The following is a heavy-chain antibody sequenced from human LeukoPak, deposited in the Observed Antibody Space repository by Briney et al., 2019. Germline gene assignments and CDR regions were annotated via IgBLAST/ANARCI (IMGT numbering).Heavy chain of an antibody. J-gene: IGHJ4*02. V-gene: IGHV1-18*01. D-gene: IGHD2-15*01. CDR1: GYTFTSYG. CDR3: ARGDPVVVAAPINY. Sequence: ASVKVSCKASGYTFTSYGISWVRQAPGQGLEWMGWISAYNGNTNYAQKLQGRVTMTTDTSTSTAYMELRSLRSDDTAVYYCARGDPVVVAAPINYWGQGTLVTVSS. CDR2: ISAYNGNT.